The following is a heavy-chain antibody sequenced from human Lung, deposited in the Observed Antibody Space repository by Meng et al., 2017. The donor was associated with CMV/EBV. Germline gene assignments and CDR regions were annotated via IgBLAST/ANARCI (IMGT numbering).Heavy chain of an antibody. V-gene: IGHV3-30*02. CDR2: IRYDGNKK. CDR1: GFSFSSYG. CDR3: AKDDSAYFDFRSGYSTPPDY. D-gene: IGHD3-3*01. Sequence: GESLKISCAASGFSFSSYGMQWVRQAPGKGLEWVTFIRYDGNKKYYVDSVKGRSTISRDNSKNMLYLQMNSLRAEDTAVYYCAKDDSAYFDFRSGYSTPPDYWXQRTLVTVSS. J-gene: IGHJ4*02.